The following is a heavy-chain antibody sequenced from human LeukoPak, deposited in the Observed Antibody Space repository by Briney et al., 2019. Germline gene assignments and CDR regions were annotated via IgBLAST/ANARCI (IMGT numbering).Heavy chain of an antibody. D-gene: IGHD6-19*01. V-gene: IGHV3-30*18. CDR3: AKDKGIAVAGYYHGMDV. CDR1: GFTFSSYG. Sequence: PGGSLRFSCAASGFTFSSYGMHWVRQAPGKGLEWVAVISYDGSNKYYADSVKGRFTISRDNSKNTLYLQMNSLRAEDTAVYYCAKDKGIAVAGYYHGMDVWGQGTTVTVSS. CDR2: ISYDGSNK. J-gene: IGHJ6*02.